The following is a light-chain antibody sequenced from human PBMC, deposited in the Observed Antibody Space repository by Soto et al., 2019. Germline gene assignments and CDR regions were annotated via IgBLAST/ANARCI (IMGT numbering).Light chain of an antibody. Sequence: EIVMTQSPATLSVSPGERATLSCRASQSVSSNLAWYQQKPGQAPRLLIYGASTRATGIPARFSGSGYGTEFTLTISRLQSEDFAVYYCQQYNNWPRGTFGQGTKVEIK. CDR2: GAS. V-gene: IGKV3-15*01. CDR1: QSVSSN. J-gene: IGKJ1*01. CDR3: QQYNNWPRGT.